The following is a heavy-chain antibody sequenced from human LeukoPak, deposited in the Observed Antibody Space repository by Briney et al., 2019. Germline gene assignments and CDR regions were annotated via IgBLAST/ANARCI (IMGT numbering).Heavy chain of an antibody. CDR2: IRYSSDTI. V-gene: IGHV3-48*01. CDR1: GFTFTNFG. J-gene: IGHJ4*02. D-gene: IGHD6-13*01. Sequence: PGGSLRLSCAASGFTFTNFGMNWVRQAPGKGLEWVSHIRYSSDTIFYAASVKGRFTISRDNAKNSLYLQMNNLRAEDTAVYYCARGDSSSWYPYFDYWGQGTLVTVSS. CDR3: ARGDSSSWYPYFDY.